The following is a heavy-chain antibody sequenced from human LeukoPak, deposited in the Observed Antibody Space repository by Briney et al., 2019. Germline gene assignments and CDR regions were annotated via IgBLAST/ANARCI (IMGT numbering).Heavy chain of an antibody. CDR1: GFTFSSHG. Sequence: GGSLRLSCAASGFTFSSHGMHWVRQAPGRGLEWVAVIWYDASNKYYADSVKGRFTVSRDNSKNTLYLQMNSLRAEDTAMYYCARNLRKYGSNSEYVDYWGQGTVVTVSS. CDR3: ARNLRKYGSNSEYVDY. D-gene: IGHD4-23*01. J-gene: IGHJ4*02. V-gene: IGHV3-33*01. CDR2: IWYDASNK.